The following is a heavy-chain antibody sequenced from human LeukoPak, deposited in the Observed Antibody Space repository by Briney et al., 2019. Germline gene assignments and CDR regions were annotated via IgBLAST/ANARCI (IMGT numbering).Heavy chain of an antibody. V-gene: IGHV3-23*01. D-gene: IGHD2-21*02. CDR2: ISGSGGST. CDR3: AKDLYCGGDCYSRAFDI. CDR1: GFTFSSYA. J-gene: IGHJ3*02. Sequence: GGSLRLSCGASGFTFSSYAMSWVRQAPGKGLEWVSAISGSGGSTYHADSVKGRFTISRDNSKNTLYLQMNSLRAEDTAVYYCAKDLYCGGDCYSRAFDIWGQGTMVTVSS.